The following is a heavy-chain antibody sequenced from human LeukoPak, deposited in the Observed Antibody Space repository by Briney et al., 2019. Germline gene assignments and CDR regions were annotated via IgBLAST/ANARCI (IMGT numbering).Heavy chain of an antibody. Sequence: ASVKLSCKTSGYTFTNNYIHWIRQAPGLGLEWMGWINPKYGGTHYAQKFQERFTITTDTSISTAYMDLRTLESADTAFYYCARGEGLSIFAVPLTWGQGTLVTVSS. CDR2: INPKYGGT. CDR3: ARGEGLSIFAVPLT. CDR1: GYTFTNNY. J-gene: IGHJ4*02. V-gene: IGHV1-2*02. D-gene: IGHD3-3*02.